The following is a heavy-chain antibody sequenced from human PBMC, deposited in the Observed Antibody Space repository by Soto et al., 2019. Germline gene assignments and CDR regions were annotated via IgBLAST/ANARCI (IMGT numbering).Heavy chain of an antibody. CDR1: GGSISSGGYY. Sequence: PSETLSLTCTVSGGSISSGGYYWSWIRQHPGKGLEWIGYIYYSGSTYYNPSLRSRVTISVDTSKNQFSLKLSSVTAADTAVYYCARDVPTTGTYQAGPLAFDIWGQGTMVTVSS. V-gene: IGHV4-31*03. CDR3: ARDVPTTGTYQAGPLAFDI. CDR2: IYYSGST. D-gene: IGHD1-1*01. J-gene: IGHJ3*02.